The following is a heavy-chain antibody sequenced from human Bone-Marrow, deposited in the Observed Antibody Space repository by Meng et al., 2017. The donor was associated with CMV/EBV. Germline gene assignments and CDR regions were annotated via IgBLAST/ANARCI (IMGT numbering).Heavy chain of an antibody. D-gene: IGHD3-22*01. CDR1: GYTFTSYG. V-gene: IGHV1-18*01. CDR3: ARDVGSGHYGVFNWFDP. Sequence: ASVKVSCKASGYTFTSYGISWVRQAPGQGLEWMGWISAYNGNTNYAQKLQGRVTMTTDTSTSTAYMELRSLRSDDTAVYYCARDVGSGHYGVFNWFDPWGQGTLVTVSS. J-gene: IGHJ5*02. CDR2: ISAYNGNT.